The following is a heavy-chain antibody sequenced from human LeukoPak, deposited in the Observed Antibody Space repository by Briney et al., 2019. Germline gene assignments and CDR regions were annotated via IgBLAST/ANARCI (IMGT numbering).Heavy chain of an antibody. CDR2: IYPGDSDT. D-gene: IGHD3-22*01. Sequence: GESLKISCKGSGYSFATYWIGWVRQLPGKCLEWMGIIYPGDSDTRYSPSFQGQVTISADKSISTAYLQWSSLKASDTAMYYCARHANHDSIGYYAFNYWGQGTLVTVSS. CDR3: ARHANHDSIGYYAFNY. V-gene: IGHV5-51*01. J-gene: IGHJ4*02. CDR1: GYSFATYW.